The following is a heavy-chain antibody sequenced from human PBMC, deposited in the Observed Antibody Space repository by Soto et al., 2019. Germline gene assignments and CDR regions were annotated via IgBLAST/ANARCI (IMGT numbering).Heavy chain of an antibody. J-gene: IGHJ4*02. CDR2: SNHSGST. V-gene: IGHV4-34*01. Sequence: QVLLHQWGAGLLTPSETLSLTCAVYGGFFSPYYWSWIRQPPGKGRERIGESNHSGSTNYNPSLMSRVTMSVDTSKNQVSLNLSSVTAADTAVYYCARTYRFDSWGQGTLVTLSS. CDR3: ARTYRFDS. D-gene: IGHD1-1*01. CDR1: GGFFSPYY.